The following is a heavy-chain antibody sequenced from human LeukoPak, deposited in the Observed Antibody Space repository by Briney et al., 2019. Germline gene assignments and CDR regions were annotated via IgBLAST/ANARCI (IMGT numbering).Heavy chain of an antibody. CDR3: ARGRQLGPDY. J-gene: IGHJ4*02. Sequence: SETLSLTCAVYGGSFSGYYWSWTRQPTGKGLEWIGEINHSGSTNYNPSLKGRVTISVDTSKNQFSLKLSSVTAADTAVYYCARGRQLGPDYWGQGTLVTVSS. CDR1: GGSFSGYY. CDR2: INHSGST. D-gene: IGHD6-13*01. V-gene: IGHV4-34*01.